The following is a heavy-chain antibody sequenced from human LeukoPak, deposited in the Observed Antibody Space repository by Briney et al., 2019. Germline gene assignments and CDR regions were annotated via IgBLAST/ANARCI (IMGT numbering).Heavy chain of an antibody. CDR3: ARSSGKWSGDYYYHYMDV. CDR2: IFYDGSS. D-gene: IGHD3-3*01. J-gene: IGHJ6*03. V-gene: IGHV4-39*07. Sequence: SETLSLTCTVSRGSIRNSNYYWGWIRQPPGKGLEWIGSIFYDGSSDYNPSLKSRVTISVDTSKNQFSLKLSSVTAADTAVYYCARSSGKWSGDYYYHYMDVWGRGTTVTISS. CDR1: RGSIRNSNYY.